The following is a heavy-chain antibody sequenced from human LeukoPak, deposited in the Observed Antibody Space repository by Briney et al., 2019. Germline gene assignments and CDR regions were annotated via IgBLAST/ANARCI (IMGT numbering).Heavy chain of an antibody. CDR3: ARTVVRGVLPYY. CDR2: IIPILGIA. CDR1: GGTFSSYA. V-gene: IGHV1-69*04. J-gene: IGHJ4*02. Sequence: SVKVSCKASGGTFSSYAISWVRQAPGQGLEWMGRIIPILGIANYAQKFQGRATITADKSTSTAYMELSSLRSEDTAVYYCARTVVRGVLPYYWGQGTLVTVSS. D-gene: IGHD3-10*01.